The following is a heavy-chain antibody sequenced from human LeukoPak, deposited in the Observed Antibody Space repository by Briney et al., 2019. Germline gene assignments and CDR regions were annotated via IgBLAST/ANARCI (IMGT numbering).Heavy chain of an antibody. CDR3: ARLGGNWNSPGRDY. Sequence: SETLSLTCSVSGGSINGYSWTWIRQPPGMRLEWVGHISYTGTTNYNPSLTTRVAISVDTSENQFSLKLTSVTAADTGMYFCARLGGNWNSPGRDYWGQGTLVTVSS. J-gene: IGHJ4*02. CDR2: ISYTGTT. V-gene: IGHV4-59*08. CDR1: GGSINGYS. D-gene: IGHD3-10*01.